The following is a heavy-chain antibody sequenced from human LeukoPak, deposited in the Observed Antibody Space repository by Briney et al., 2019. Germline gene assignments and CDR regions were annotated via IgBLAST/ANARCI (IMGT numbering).Heavy chain of an antibody. V-gene: IGHV1-2*02. CDR1: GYTFTGYY. J-gene: IGHJ5*02. Sequence: ASVKVSCKASGYTFTGYYMHWVRQAPGQGLEWMGWINPNSGGTNYAQKFQGRVTMTRDTSISTAYMELSRLRSDDTAVYYCARSDGRIAARFNWFDPWGQGTLVTVSS. D-gene: IGHD6-6*01. CDR2: INPNSGGT. CDR3: ARSDGRIAARFNWFDP.